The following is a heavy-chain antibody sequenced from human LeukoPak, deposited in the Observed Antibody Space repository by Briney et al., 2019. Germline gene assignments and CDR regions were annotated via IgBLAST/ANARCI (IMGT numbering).Heavy chain of an antibody. V-gene: IGHV4-59*12. CDR2: IYYSGST. CDR3: ARFPSITMVRGVIRVYYMDV. D-gene: IGHD3-10*01. Sequence: SETLSLTCTVSGGSISSYYWSWIRQPPGKGLEWIGYIYYSGSTNYNPSLKSRVTISVDTSKNQFSQKLSSVTAADTAVYYCARFPSITMVRGVIRVYYMDVWGKGTTVTVSS. CDR1: GGSISSYY. J-gene: IGHJ6*03.